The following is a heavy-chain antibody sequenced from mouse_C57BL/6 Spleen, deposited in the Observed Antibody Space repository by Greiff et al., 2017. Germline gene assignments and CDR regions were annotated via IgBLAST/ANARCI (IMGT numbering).Heavy chain of an antibody. J-gene: IGHJ3*01. V-gene: IGHV1-22*01. Sequence: VQLQQSGPELVKPGASVKMSCKASGYTFTDYNMHWVKQSHGKSLEWIGYINPNNGGTSYNRKFKGKATLTVNKSSSTADMELRSLTSEDSAVYYCARGDYGSSSWFADWGQGILVTVSA. CDR1: GYTFTDYN. CDR2: INPNNGGT. D-gene: IGHD1-1*01. CDR3: ARGDYGSSSWFAD.